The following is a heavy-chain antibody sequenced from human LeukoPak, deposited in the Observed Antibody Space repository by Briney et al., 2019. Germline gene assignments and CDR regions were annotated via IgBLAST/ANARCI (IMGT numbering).Heavy chain of an antibody. J-gene: IGHJ4*02. Sequence: ASVKVSFKASVGTFSSYAISWVRQAPGQGLEWMGRIIPIFGTANYAQKFQGRVTITADKSTSTAYMELSSLRSEDTAVYYCARDLPDGAFGYWGQGTLVTVSS. CDR3: ARDLPDGAFGY. D-gene: IGHD3-16*01. CDR1: VGTFSSYA. V-gene: IGHV1-69*06. CDR2: IIPIFGTA.